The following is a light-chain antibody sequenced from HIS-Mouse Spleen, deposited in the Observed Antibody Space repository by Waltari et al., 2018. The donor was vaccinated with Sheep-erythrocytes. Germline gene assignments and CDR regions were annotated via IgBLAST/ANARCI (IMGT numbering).Light chain of an antibody. Sequence: QSALTHPRSVSGSPGQPVTISCTGPSSDVGGYNDVSWYQQHPGKAPKLMIYDVSKRPSGVPDRFSGSKSGNTASLTISGLQAEDEADYYCCSYAGSYNHVFATGTKVTVL. V-gene: IGLV2-11*01. CDR1: SSDVGGYND. CDR2: DVS. CDR3: CSYAGSYNHV. J-gene: IGLJ1*01.